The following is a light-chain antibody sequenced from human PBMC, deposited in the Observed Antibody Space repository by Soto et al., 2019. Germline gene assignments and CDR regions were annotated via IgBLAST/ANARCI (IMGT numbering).Light chain of an antibody. Sequence: QSVLTQPVSVSGSPGQSITISCTGTSSDVGGYNYVSWYQQRAGKAPKLIIHEVSNRPSGVSNRFSGSKSGNTASLTISGLQAEDEADYYCDSYTSSRASVFGIGTKVTVL. V-gene: IGLV2-14*01. CDR1: SSDVGGYNY. CDR2: EVS. CDR3: DSYTSSRASV. J-gene: IGLJ1*01.